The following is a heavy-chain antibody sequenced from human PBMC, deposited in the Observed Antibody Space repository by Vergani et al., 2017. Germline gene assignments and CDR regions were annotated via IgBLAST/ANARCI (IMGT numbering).Heavy chain of an antibody. V-gene: IGHV1-69*02. CDR2: VIPHLEIT. CDR3: ARSSKAILEWLYPAYYYFRAV. CDR1: GGTFGSHT. J-gene: IGHJ6*03. D-gene: IGHD3-3*02. Sequence: QVQLEQSGAEVKKPGSSVTVSCRASGGTFGSHTISWVRQAPGQGLEWVGRVIPHLEITTLAQHLQGRVIITADKSTDTAYMELISLRPEDTAVYYCARSSKAILEWLYPAYYYFRAVGSKPTTATVSS.